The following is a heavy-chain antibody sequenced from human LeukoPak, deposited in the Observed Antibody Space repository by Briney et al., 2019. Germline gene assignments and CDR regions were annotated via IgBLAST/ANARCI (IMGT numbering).Heavy chain of an antibody. V-gene: IGHV1-3*03. Sequence: SVKVSCKASGYTFTSYAMHWVRQAPGQRLEWMGWINAGNGNTKYSQEFQGRVTITRDTSASTAYMELSSLRSEDMAVYYCARGGSSSSSRYFDLWGRGTLVTVSS. CDR2: INAGNGNT. CDR3: ARGGSSSSSRYFDL. D-gene: IGHD6-13*01. CDR1: GYTFTSYA. J-gene: IGHJ2*01.